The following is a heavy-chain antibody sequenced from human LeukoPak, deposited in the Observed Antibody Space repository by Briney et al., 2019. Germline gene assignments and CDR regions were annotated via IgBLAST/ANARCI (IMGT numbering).Heavy chain of an antibody. J-gene: IGHJ4*02. V-gene: IGHV4-59*01. CDR1: GGSFSSYF. D-gene: IGHD6-19*01. CDR2: LSYSGST. CDR3: ARGVGKYSSNLDY. Sequence: SETLSLTCAVSGGSFSSYFWSWIRQPPGKGLEWVGYLSYSGSTNYNPSLKSRVTISLDTSRNQFSLQLSSVTAADTAVYYCARGVGKYSSNLDYWGQGTLVTVSS.